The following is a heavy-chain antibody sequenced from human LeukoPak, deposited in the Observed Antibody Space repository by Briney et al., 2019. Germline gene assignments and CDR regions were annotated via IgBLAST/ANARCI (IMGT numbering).Heavy chain of an antibody. CDR2: IYYSGST. D-gene: IGHD3-9*01. V-gene: IGHV4-59*08. CDR3: ARHPAPYYDILTGYHYNWFDP. CDR1: GGSISSYY. J-gene: IGHJ5*02. Sequence: ETLSLTCTVSGGSISSYYWSWIRQPPGKGLEWIGYIYYSGSTNYNPSLKSRVTISVDTSKNQFSLKLSSVTAADTAVYYCARHPAPYYDILTGYHYNWFDPWGQGTLVTVSS.